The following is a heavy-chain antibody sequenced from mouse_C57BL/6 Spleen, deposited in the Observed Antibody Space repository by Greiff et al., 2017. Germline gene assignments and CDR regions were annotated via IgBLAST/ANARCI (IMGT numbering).Heavy chain of an antibody. D-gene: IGHD1-1*02. V-gene: IGHV1-72*01. CDR2: IDTNSGGT. J-gene: IGHJ2*01. CDR3: ARGESFGTHFGY. CDR1: GYTFTSYW. Sequence: QVQLKQPGAELVKPGASVKLSCKASGYTFTSYWMHWVKQRPGRGLEWIGRIDTNSGGTKYNEKFKSKATLTVDKPSSTAYMQLSSLTSEDSAVYCCARGESFGTHFGYWGQGPTLTVSS.